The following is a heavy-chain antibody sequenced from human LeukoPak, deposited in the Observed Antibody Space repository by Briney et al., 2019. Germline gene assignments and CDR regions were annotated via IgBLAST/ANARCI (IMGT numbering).Heavy chain of an antibody. Sequence: PSETLSLTCAVYGGSFSGYYWGWIHQPPGKGLEWIGSIYYSGSTYYNPSLKSRVTISVDTSKNQFSLKLSSVTAADTAVYYCARVKQQLVFPCWFDPWGQGTLVTVSS. CDR1: GGSFSGYY. CDR2: IYYSGST. CDR3: ARVKQQLVFPCWFDP. D-gene: IGHD6-13*01. J-gene: IGHJ5*02. V-gene: IGHV4-34*01.